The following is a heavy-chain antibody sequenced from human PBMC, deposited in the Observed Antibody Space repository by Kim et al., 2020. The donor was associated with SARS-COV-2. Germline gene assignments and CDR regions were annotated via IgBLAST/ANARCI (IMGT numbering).Heavy chain of an antibody. J-gene: IGHJ4*02. CDR1: GYTFTSYA. CDR2: INAGNGNT. D-gene: IGHD3-22*01. V-gene: IGHV1-3*01. Sequence: ASVKVSCKASGYTFTSYAMHWVRQAPGQRLEWMGWINAGNGNTKYSQKFQGRVTITRDTSASTAYMELSSLRSEDTAVYYCAREDDRSSFVDYWGQGTLVTVSS. CDR3: AREDDRSSFVDY.